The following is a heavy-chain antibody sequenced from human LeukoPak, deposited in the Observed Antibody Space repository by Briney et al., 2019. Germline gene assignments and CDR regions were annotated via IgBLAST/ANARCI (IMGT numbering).Heavy chain of an antibody. D-gene: IGHD3-3*01. J-gene: IGHJ6*02. V-gene: IGHV4-34*01. CDR3: ARLGTILGDPTYYYYYGMDV. CDR1: GGSFSGYY. Sequence: SETLSLTCAVYGGSFSGYYWSWIRQPPGKGLEWIGEINHSGSTNYNPSLKSRVTISVDTSKNQFSLKLSSVTAADTAVYYCARLGTILGDPTYYYYYGMDVGGQGTTVTVSS. CDR2: INHSGST.